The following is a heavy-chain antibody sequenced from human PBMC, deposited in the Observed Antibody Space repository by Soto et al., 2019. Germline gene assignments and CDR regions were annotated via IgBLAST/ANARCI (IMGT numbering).Heavy chain of an antibody. CDR2: IYYSGST. D-gene: IGHD6-19*01. V-gene: IGHV4-39*01. CDR1: GGSISSSSYY. CDR3: AAVPSSGWSPVAY. J-gene: IGHJ4*02. Sequence: SETLSLTCTVSGGSISSSSYYWGWIRQPPGKGLEWIGSIYYSGSTYYNPSLKSRVTISVDTSKNQFSLKLSSVTAADTAVYYCAAVPSSGWSPVAYWGQGTLVTVSS.